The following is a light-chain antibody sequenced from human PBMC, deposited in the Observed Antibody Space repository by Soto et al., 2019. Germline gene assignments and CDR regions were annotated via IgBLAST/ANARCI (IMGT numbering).Light chain of an antibody. CDR1: HSISGN. CDR2: DAS. V-gene: IGKV3D-15*01. Sequence: EIVMTQSPGTLSVSPGERATLSCRAIHSISGNLVWYQQKPGQAPRLLIYDASNRATGIPARFSGSGSGTDFTLTISRLEPEDFAVYYCQQYSDWPPWTFGQGTKVDIK. J-gene: IGKJ1*01. CDR3: QQYSDWPPWT.